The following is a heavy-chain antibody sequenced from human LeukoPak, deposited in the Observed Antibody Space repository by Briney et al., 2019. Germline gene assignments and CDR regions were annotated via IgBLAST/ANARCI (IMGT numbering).Heavy chain of an antibody. CDR2: INLRGGST. D-gene: IGHD2-8*01. J-gene: IGHJ6*04. CDR3: AREDVVLVDAVRYYYYGMDV. CDR1: GYRFISYY. Sequence: ASVKVSRKASGYRFISYYMHWVRQAHSRGLERMGIINLRGGSTSYAQKFQDRVTMSRDTSTSTVYMELSSLKSEDTAVYYCAREDVVLVDAVRYYYYGMDVWGEGATVTVSP. V-gene: IGHV1-46*01.